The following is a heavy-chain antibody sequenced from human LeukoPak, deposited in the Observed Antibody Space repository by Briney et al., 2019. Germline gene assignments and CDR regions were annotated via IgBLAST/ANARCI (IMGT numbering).Heavy chain of an antibody. Sequence: ASVNVSCKASGYTFTSYYMHWVRQAPGQGLEWMGWISAYNGNTNYAQKLQGRVTMTTDTSTSTAYMELRSLRSDDTAVYYCARVGLSGWYRSDYWGQGTLVTVSS. J-gene: IGHJ4*02. CDR2: ISAYNGNT. CDR3: ARVGLSGWYRSDY. D-gene: IGHD6-19*01. V-gene: IGHV1-18*04. CDR1: GYTFTSYY.